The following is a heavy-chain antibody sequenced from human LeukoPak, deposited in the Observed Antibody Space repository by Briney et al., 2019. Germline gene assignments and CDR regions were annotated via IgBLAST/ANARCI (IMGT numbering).Heavy chain of an antibody. CDR1: GGSISSYY. CDR2: TYYSGST. D-gene: IGHD3-10*01. V-gene: IGHV4-59*01. J-gene: IGHJ6*04. CDR3: ARDYGVSGYYGMDV. Sequence: SETLSLTCTVSGGSISSYYWSWIRQPPGKGLEWIGYTYYSGSTNYNPSLKSRVTISVDTSKNQFSLKLSSVTAADTAVYYCARDYGVSGYYGMDVWGKGTTVTVSS.